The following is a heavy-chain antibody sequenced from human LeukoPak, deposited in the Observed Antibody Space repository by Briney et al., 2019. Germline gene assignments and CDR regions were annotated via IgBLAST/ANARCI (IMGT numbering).Heavy chain of an antibody. CDR1: GGSVRRGNYY. V-gene: IGHV4-61*02. CDR2: IYTSGST. D-gene: IGHD3-10*01. CDR3: ARVDVDRARYYYYYMDV. Sequence: SQTLSLTCTVSGGSVRRGNYYWTWIRQPAGKGLEWIGRIYTSGSTNYNPSLKSRVTMSVDTSKNQFSLKLSSVTAADTAVYYCARVDVDRARYYYYYMDVWGKGTTVTVSS. J-gene: IGHJ6*03.